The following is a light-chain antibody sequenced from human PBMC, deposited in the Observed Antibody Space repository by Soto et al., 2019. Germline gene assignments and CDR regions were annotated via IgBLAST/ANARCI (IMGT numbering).Light chain of an antibody. CDR2: AAS. J-gene: IGKJ2*01. CDR1: QGISSY. CDR3: QQLKSYPRT. Sequence: DVQLTRSPSFLSASVGDRVTITCRASQGISSYLAWYQRRPGKAPKLLIYAASTLQTGVPSRFSGSGSGTEFTLTISSLQPEDFATLYCQQLKSYPRTFGQGTKLEIK. V-gene: IGKV1-9*01.